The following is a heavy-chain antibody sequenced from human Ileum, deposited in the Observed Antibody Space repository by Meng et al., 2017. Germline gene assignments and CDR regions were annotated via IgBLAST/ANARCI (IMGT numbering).Heavy chain of an antibody. CDR2: ITRDGSEK. Sequence: GESLKISCAASGFTFSSYSMTWVRQAPGRGLEWVANITRDGSEKNYVDSVKGRFTISGDNAKKSLYLQMNSLRDKDTAVYYCARDLQTAYWGQGTQVTVSS. CDR3: ARDLQTAY. J-gene: IGHJ4*02. V-gene: IGHV3-7*01. D-gene: IGHD1-1*01. CDR1: GFTFSSYS.